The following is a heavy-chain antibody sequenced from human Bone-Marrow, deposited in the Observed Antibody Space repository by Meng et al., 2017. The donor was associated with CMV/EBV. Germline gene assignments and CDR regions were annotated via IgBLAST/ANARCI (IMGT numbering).Heavy chain of an antibody. J-gene: IGHJ4*02. CDR1: GFTFSSYA. Sequence: GGSLRLSCAASGFTFSSYAMHWVRQATGKGLEWVAVISYDGSNKYYADSVKGRFTISRDNSKNTLYLQMNSLRAEDTAVYYCAKDFSPFDSSRSPGYWGQGTLATVSS. CDR3: AKDFSPFDSSRSPGY. CDR2: ISYDGSNK. D-gene: IGHD3-22*01. V-gene: IGHV3-30-3*01.